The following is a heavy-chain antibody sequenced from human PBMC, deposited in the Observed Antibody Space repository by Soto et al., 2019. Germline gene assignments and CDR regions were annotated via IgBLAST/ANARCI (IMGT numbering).Heavy chain of an antibody. J-gene: IGHJ4*02. CDR2: ISYDGSNT. V-gene: IGHV3-30*18. CDR3: AKEGGLSGSYYISSSYYFDY. Sequence: GGSLRLSCADSGFTFSSYGMHWVRQAPGKGLEWVAIISYDGSNTYYADSVKGRFTISRDNSKNTLYLQMNSLRAEDTSVYYCAKEGGLSGSYYISSSYYFDYWGQGTLVTVSS. D-gene: IGHD1-26*01. CDR1: GFTFSSYG.